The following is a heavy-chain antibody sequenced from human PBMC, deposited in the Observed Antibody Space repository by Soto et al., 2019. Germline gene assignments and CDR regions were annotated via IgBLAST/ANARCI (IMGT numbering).Heavy chain of an antibody. J-gene: IGHJ4*02. D-gene: IGHD6-6*01. CDR3: ARSSITPRLFMYPFDY. Sequence: SETLSLTCTVSGGSITSSSHYWGWIRQPPGKGLECIGNIFYDGNTYYNPSLKSRVTISLDTSKNQFSLRLNSVTAADTAVYYCARSSITPRLFMYPFDYWGQGTLVTVSS. CDR1: GGSITSSSHY. CDR2: IFYDGNT. V-gene: IGHV4-39*01.